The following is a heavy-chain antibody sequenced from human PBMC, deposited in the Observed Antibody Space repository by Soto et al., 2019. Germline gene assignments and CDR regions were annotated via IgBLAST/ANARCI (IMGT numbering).Heavy chain of an antibody. J-gene: IGHJ6*03. CDR3: ARDLFVGSYDFWSGYHGYYYYMDV. V-gene: IGHV1-18*01. D-gene: IGHD3-3*01. CDR2: ISAYNGNT. Sequence: QVQLEQSGAEVKKPGASVKVSCKASGYTFTSYGISWVRQAPGQGLEWMGWISAYNGNTNYAQKLQGRVTMTTDTSTSTAYMELRSLRSDDTAVYYCARDLFVGSYDFWSGYHGYYYYMDVWGKGTTVTVSS. CDR1: GYTFTSYG.